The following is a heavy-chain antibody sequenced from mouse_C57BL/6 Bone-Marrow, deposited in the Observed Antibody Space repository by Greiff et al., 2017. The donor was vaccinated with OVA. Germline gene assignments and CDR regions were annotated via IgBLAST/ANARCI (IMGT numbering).Heavy chain of an antibody. CDR2: IDPSDSDT. Sequence: QVPLQQPGAELVRPGSSVKLSCKASGYTFTSYWMHWVKQRPIQGLEWIGNIDPSDSDTHYNQQFKDKATLTVDKSSSTAYMHLSSLTSEDSAVYYCARWIAYDGYPLWYFDVWGTGTTVTVSS. J-gene: IGHJ1*03. CDR3: ARWIAYDGYPLWYFDV. D-gene: IGHD2-3*01. CDR1: GYTFTSYW. V-gene: IGHV1-52*01.